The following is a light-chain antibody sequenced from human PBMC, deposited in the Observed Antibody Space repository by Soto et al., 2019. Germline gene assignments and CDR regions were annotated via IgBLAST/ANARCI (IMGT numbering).Light chain of an antibody. J-gene: IGLJ3*02. V-gene: IGLV2-23*01. Sequence: QSVLTQPASVSGSPGQSITISCTGTSSDAGNYNFVSWYQQHPGKAPKVIIYEASTRPSVVSNRFSGSKSGNTASLTISGLQAEYEADYYCCSYAGSSTSWVFGGGTKVTVL. CDR2: EAS. CDR3: CSYAGSSTSWV. CDR1: SSDAGNYNF.